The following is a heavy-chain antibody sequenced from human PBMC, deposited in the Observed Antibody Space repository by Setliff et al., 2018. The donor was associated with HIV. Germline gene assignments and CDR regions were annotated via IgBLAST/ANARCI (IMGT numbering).Heavy chain of an antibody. V-gene: IGHV4-30-2*01. Sequence: SETLSLTCTVSGGSISSYSWSWIRQPPGKGLEWIGYIFHSGSTYYNPSLKSRVTISVDRSKNQFSLNVTSVTAADTAVYYCARIPQLLDYAMDVWGQGTTVTVSS. CDR3: ARIPQLLDYAMDV. D-gene: IGHD2-2*01. J-gene: IGHJ6*02. CDR2: IFHSGST. CDR1: GGSISSYS.